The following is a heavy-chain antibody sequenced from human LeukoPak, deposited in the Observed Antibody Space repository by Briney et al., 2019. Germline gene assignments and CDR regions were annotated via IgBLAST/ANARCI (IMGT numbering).Heavy chain of an antibody. CDR2: ISSSSSYI. CDR1: GFTFSSYS. J-gene: IGHJ4*02. CDR3: ARVGALAAAPFDY. V-gene: IGHV3-21*01. Sequence: PGGSLRLSCAASGFTFSSYSMNWVRQAPGKGLEWVSSISSSSSYIYYADSVKGRFTISRDNAKNSLYLQMNSLRAEDTAVYYCARVGALAAAPFDYWRQGTLVTVSS. D-gene: IGHD6-13*01.